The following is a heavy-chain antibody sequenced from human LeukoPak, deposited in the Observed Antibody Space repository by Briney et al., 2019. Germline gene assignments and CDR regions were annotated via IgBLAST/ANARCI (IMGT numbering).Heavy chain of an antibody. CDR3: ARVVIGYFDY. D-gene: IGHD2-21*01. CDR2: INHSGST. CDR1: GGSFSGYY. J-gene: IGHJ4*02. Sequence: SETLSLTCAVYGGSFSGYYWSWIRQPPGKGLEWIGEINHSGSTNYNPSLKSRVTISVDTSKNQFSLKLSSVTAADTAVYYCARVVIGYFDYWGQGTLVTVSS. V-gene: IGHV4-34*01.